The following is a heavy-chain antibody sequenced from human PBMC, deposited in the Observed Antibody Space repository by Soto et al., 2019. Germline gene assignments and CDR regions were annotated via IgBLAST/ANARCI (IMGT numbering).Heavy chain of an antibody. V-gene: IGHV2-5*01. CDR1: GFSLSTSGPG. J-gene: IGHJ4*02. Sequence: KESGPTLVRPTQTLTLTCTFSGFSLSTSGPGVGWIRQPPGKALEWLALIYWNDDKRYSPSLKARLTITKDTSKNQVVLTMTNMDPVDTATYYCAHRPSGWYLFDYWGQGTLVTVSS. CDR2: IYWNDDK. D-gene: IGHD6-19*01. CDR3: AHRPSGWYLFDY.